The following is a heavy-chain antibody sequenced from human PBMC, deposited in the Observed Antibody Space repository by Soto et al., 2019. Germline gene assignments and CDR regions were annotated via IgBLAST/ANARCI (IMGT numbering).Heavy chain of an antibody. J-gene: IGHJ4*02. CDR1: GSIFIGYA. CDR2: ITTSGDRT. V-gene: IGHV3-23*01. CDR3: AKNYYFDY. D-gene: IGHD1-7*01. Sequence: GGSLRLSCVVPGSIFIGYAMGWVRQAPGEGLAWVSSITTSGDRTYYADSVKGRFTISRDNSKNTLSLHMTSLRAEDTAVYYCAKNYYFDYWGQGALVTV.